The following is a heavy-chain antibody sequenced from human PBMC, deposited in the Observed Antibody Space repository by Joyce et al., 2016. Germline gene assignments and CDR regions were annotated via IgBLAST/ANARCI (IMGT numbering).Heavy chain of an antibody. CDR2: ITSDGSRQ. J-gene: IGHJ4*02. CDR1: GFPFNERG. V-gene: IGHV3-30*18. Sequence: QVQLVESGGGVVRPGGSLRLSCVASGFPFNERGMDWVSQAPGKGLEWVALITSDGSRQLYTDSGKGRFTISRDNSRNTVYLQMDNLRPDDTAVFYCAKRGFCSGGRCYSFHFHLWGQGTLVTVSA. D-gene: IGHD2-15*01. CDR3: AKRGFCSGGRCYSFHFHL.